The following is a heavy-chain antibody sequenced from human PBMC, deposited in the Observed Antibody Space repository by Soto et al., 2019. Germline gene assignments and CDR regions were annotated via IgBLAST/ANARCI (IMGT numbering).Heavy chain of an antibody. CDR2: IYYSGST. D-gene: IGHD2-2*01. Sequence: QLQLQESGPGLVKPWETLSLTCTVSGGSISSSSYYWGWIRQPPGKGLEWIGSIYYSGSTYYNPSLKSRVTISVDTSKNQFSLKLSSVTAADTAVYYCARSLVVPAAMLDYYYYGMDVWGQGTTVTVSS. CDR1: GGSISSSSYY. CDR3: ARSLVVPAAMLDYYYYGMDV. J-gene: IGHJ6*02. V-gene: IGHV4-39*01.